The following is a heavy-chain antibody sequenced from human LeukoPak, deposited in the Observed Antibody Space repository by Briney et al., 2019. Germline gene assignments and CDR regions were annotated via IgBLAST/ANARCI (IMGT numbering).Heavy chain of an antibody. J-gene: IGHJ4*02. Sequence: GVLRLSCAASGFTFSSYGMHWVRQAPGKGLEWVGFIRSKAYGGTTEYAASVKGRFTISRDDSKSIAYLQMNSLKTEDTAVYYCTRVVLLWRRGYFDYWGQGTLVTVSS. CDR1: GFTFSSYG. CDR3: TRVVLLWRRGYFDY. CDR2: IRSKAYGGTT. V-gene: IGHV3-49*04. D-gene: IGHD2-2*01.